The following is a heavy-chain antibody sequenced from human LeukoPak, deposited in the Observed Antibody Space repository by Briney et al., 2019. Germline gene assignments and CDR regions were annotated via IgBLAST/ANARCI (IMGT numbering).Heavy chain of an antibody. CDR2: ISAYNGNT. Sequence: EASVKVSCKASGYTFTSYGISWVRQAPGQGLEWMGWISAYNGNTNYAQKLQGRVTMTTDTSTSTAYMELRSLRSDDTAVYYCARIWSGYYTGNWFDPWGQGTLVTVSS. CDR1: GYTFTSYG. D-gene: IGHD3-3*01. J-gene: IGHJ5*02. CDR3: ARIWSGYYTGNWFDP. V-gene: IGHV1-18*01.